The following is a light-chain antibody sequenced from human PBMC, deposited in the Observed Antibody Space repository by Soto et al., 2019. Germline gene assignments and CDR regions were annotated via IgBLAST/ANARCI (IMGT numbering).Light chain of an antibody. V-gene: IGKV3-20*01. Sequence: EIVMTQSPATLSVSPGERATLSCRASQSVSSNSAWYQQKPGQTPRLLIYSTSARATGIPDRFSGSGSGTDFTLTISRLDPEDFAVYYCQQYGSSPYTFGQGTKVDIK. CDR2: STS. J-gene: IGKJ2*01. CDR1: QSVSSN. CDR3: QQYGSSPYT.